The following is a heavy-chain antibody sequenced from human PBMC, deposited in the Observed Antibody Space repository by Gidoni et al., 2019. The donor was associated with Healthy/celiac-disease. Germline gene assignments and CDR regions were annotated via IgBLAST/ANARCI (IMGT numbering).Heavy chain of an antibody. J-gene: IGHJ3*02. CDR1: GFPFSSYG. Sequence: QVQLVESGGGVVQPGRSLRLSGAASGFPFSSYGMHWVRQAPGKGLEWVAVIWYDGSNKYYADSVKGRFTISRDNSKNTLYLQMNSLRAEDTAVYYCARDTPSPEWLREDAFDIWGQGTMVTVSS. D-gene: IGHD3-3*01. CDR2: IWYDGSNK. V-gene: IGHV3-33*01. CDR3: ARDTPSPEWLREDAFDI.